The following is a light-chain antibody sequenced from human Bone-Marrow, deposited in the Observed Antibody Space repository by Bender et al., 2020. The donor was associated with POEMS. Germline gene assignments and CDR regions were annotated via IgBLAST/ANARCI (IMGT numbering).Light chain of an antibody. CDR1: NNDVGLYMY. CDR2: GVN. J-gene: IGLJ2*01. CDR3: SSYTSSGIGVL. V-gene: IGLV2-8*01. Sequence: QSALTQPPSASGSPGQSVTISCTGTNNDVGLYMYVSWYQQLPGKAPKLLIYGVNKRPSGVPDRFSGSKSDNTASLTVSGLQAEDEASYFCSSYTSSGIGVLFGGGTRLTV.